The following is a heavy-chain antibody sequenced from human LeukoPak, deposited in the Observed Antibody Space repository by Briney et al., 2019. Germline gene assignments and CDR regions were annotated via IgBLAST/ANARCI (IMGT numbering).Heavy chain of an antibody. CDR2: IKSKTDGGTT. D-gene: IGHD1-7*01. V-gene: IGHV3-15*01. CDR3: TTDRRLDWNWGGYFDY. J-gene: IGHJ4*02. Sequence: MSGGSLRLSCAASGFTFSNAWMSWVRQAPGKWLEWVGRIKSKTDGGTTDYAAPVKGTVTISRDDEKNTMYLQMNSMKTEDTAVYYCTTDRRLDWNWGGYFDYWGQGTLVTVSS. CDR1: GFTFSNAW.